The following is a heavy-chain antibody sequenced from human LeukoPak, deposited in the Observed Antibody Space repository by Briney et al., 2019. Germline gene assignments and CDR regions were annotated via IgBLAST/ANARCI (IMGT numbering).Heavy chain of an antibody. J-gene: IGHJ4*02. D-gene: IGHD3-3*01. Sequence: SETLSLTCAVYGGSFSGYYWSWIHQPPGKGLEWIGEINHSGSTNHNPSLKSRVTISVDTSKNQFSLKLSSVTAADTAVYYCARGLHDFWSGYPPYFDYWGQGTLVTVSS. V-gene: IGHV4-34*01. CDR3: ARGLHDFWSGYPPYFDY. CDR1: GGSFSGYY. CDR2: INHSGST.